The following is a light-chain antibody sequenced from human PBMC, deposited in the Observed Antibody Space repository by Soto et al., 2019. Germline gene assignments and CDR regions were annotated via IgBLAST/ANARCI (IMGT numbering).Light chain of an antibody. CDR1: SGDVDAFDY. CDR3: QSYDSEVNGLYV. J-gene: IGLJ1*01. Sequence: QSVLTQPASVSGSPGQSITISCTGTSGDVDAFDYVSWYQQHPGKAPKLMIFEVSDRPSGVSDRFSGSKSGSTASLTISGLQAEDEADYYCQSYDSEVNGLYVFGTGTKVTVL. V-gene: IGLV2-14*01. CDR2: EVS.